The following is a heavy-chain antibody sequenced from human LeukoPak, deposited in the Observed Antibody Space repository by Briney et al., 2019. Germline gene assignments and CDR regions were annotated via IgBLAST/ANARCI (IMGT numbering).Heavy chain of an antibody. D-gene: IGHD1-7*01. Sequence: GASVKVSCKASGYTLSDYYMHWVRQVPGQGLEWMGWINPNTGGTNYAQKFQNRVTLTRDTSISTVYMELSNLRSDDTAVYYCARGELELRGYYYYYYMDVWGKGTTVTVSS. CDR1: GYTLSDYY. CDR3: ARGELELRGYYYYYYMDV. V-gene: IGHV1-2*02. J-gene: IGHJ6*03. CDR2: INPNTGGT.